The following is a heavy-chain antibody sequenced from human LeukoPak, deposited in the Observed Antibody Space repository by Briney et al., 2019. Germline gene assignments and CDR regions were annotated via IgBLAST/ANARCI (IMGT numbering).Heavy chain of an antibody. V-gene: IGHV4-34*01. CDR1: GGSFSGYY. CDR2: INHSGST. J-gene: IGHJ4*02. D-gene: IGHD3-10*01. CDR3: ARGKVRGRYFAY. Sequence: SETLSLTCAVYGGSFSGYYWSWIRQPPGKGLEWIGEINHSGSTNYNPSLKSRVTISVDTSKNQFSLKLSSVTAADTAVYYSARGKVRGRYFAYWGQRTLVTVSS.